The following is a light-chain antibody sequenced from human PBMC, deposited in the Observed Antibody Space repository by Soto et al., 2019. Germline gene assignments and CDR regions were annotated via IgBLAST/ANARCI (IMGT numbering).Light chain of an antibody. CDR3: KQYNSYSPGAPWA. V-gene: IGKV1-5*01. CDR1: QSISSW. J-gene: IGKJ1*01. Sequence: DIQMTQSPSTLSASVGDRVTITCRASQSISSWLAWYQQKPGKAPKLLIYDASSLESGVPSRFSGSGSGTEFTLTISSMQPDDFATYYCKQYNSYSPGAPWAFGQGTKVEIK. CDR2: DAS.